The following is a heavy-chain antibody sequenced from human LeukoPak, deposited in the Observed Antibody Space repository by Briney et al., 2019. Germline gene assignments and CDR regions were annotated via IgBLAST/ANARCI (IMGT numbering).Heavy chain of an antibody. CDR1: GLTFSSYG. J-gene: IGHJ6*03. V-gene: IGHV3-23*01. CDR3: AKNGDRGAYCSGGTCYPYYYYYMDV. D-gene: IGHD2-15*01. CDR2: ISTTGGTT. Sequence: QSGGSLRVSCAASGLTFSSYGMSWVRQAPGRGLEWVSAISTTGGTTYYADSVRGRFTISRDNSRNTLYLQMNSLRAEDTAIYYCAKNGDRGAYCSGGTCYPYYYYYMDVWGKGTTVTISS.